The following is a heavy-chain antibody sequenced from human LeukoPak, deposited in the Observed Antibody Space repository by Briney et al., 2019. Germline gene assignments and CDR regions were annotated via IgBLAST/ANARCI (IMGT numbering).Heavy chain of an antibody. J-gene: IGHJ6*03. D-gene: IGHD3-10*01. V-gene: IGHV1-69*05. CDR3: ARERITMVRGGIYYMDV. CDR2: IIPIFGTA. Sequence: ASVKVPCKASGGTFSGYAISWVRQAPGQGLEWMGRIIPIFGTANYAQKFQGRVTITTDESTSTAYMELSSLRSEDTAVYYCARERITMVRGGIYYMDVWGKGTTVTVSS. CDR1: GGTFSGYA.